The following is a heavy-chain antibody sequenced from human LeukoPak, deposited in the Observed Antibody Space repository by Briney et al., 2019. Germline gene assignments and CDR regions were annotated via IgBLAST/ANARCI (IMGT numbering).Heavy chain of an antibody. D-gene: IGHD3-10*01. J-gene: IGHJ4*02. CDR1: GYTFTSYG. Sequence: ASVTVSCKASGYTFTSYGISWVRQAPGQGVEWMGWISAYNGNTNYAQKLQGRVTMTTDTSTTTAYMELRSLRSDDTAVYYCARVRSSELWFGESIGYWGQGTPVTVSS. CDR2: ISAYNGNT. CDR3: ARVRSSELWFGESIGY. V-gene: IGHV1-18*01.